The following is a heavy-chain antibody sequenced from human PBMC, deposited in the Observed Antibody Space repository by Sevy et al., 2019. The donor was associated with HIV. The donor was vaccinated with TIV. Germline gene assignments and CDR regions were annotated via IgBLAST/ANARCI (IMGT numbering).Heavy chain of an antibody. CDR1: GFTFDDYA. J-gene: IGHJ4*02. D-gene: IGHD6-13*01. Sequence: GGSLRLSCAASGFTFDDYAMHWVRQVPGKGLEWVSGITWNSGNIGYADSVKGRFTISRDNSKNTVYLQMNSLRPDDTAIYYCAKDRSGSWSVDYWGQGTLVTVSS. V-gene: IGHV3-9*01. CDR3: AKDRSGSWSVDY. CDR2: ITWNSGNI.